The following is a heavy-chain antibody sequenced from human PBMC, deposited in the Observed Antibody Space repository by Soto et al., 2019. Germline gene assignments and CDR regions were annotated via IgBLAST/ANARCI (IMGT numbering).Heavy chain of an antibody. V-gene: IGHV3-33*01. CDR3: ARDLTPIAAAGTDYYYYYGMDV. Sequence: GGSLRLSCAASGFTFGSYGVHWVRQAPGKGLEWVAVIWYDGSNKYYADSVKGRFTISRDNSKNTLYLQMNSLRAEDTAVYYCARDLTPIAAAGTDYYYYYGMDVWGQGTTVTVSS. J-gene: IGHJ6*02. D-gene: IGHD6-13*01. CDR1: GFTFGSYG. CDR2: IWYDGSNK.